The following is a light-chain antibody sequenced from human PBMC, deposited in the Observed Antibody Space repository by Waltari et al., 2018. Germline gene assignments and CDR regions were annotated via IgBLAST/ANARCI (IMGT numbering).Light chain of an antibody. J-gene: IGKJ2*01. V-gene: IGKV1-39*01. CDR3: QQSLDSPYT. CDR2: AAS. CDR1: QTIDVY. Sequence: DIQMTQSPSSLAASVGDPVPISCRSSQTIDVYLNWYQQQPGKAPNLLIYAASTLLIGVPSRFSGFGSETEFTLTITGLQPEDFATYYCQQSLDSPYTFGQGTRLEI.